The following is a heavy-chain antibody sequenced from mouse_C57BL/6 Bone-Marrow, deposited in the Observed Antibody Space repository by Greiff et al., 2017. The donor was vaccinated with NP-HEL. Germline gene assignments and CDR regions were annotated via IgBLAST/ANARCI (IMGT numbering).Heavy chain of an antibody. Sequence: QVQLQQPGAELVKPGASVKLSCKASGYTFTSYWMHWVKQRPGQGLEWIGMIHPNSGSTNYNEKFKSKATLTVDKSSSTAYMQLSSLTPEDSAVYYCARSRYYGSSYDYWGQGTTLTVSS. J-gene: IGHJ2*01. D-gene: IGHD1-1*01. V-gene: IGHV1-64*01. CDR3: ARSRYYGSSYDY. CDR1: GYTFTSYW. CDR2: IHPNSGST.